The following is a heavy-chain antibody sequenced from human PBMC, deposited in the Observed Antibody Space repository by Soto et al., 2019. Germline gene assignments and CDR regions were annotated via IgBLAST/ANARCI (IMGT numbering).Heavy chain of an antibody. CDR1: GFTFSSYG. J-gene: IGHJ6*02. D-gene: IGHD1-26*01. V-gene: IGHV3-30*18. Sequence: GGSLRLSCAASGFTFSSYGMHWVRQAPGKGLEWVAVISYDGSNKYYADSVKGRFTISRDNSKNTLYLQMNSLRAEDTAVYYCAKDGSKDYYYYGMDVWGQGTTVTVSS. CDR3: AKDGSKDYYYYGMDV. CDR2: ISYDGSNK.